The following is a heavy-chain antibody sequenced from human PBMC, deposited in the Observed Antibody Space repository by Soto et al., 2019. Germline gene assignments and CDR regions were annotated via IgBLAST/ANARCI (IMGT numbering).Heavy chain of an antibody. CDR2: IFYGGGSGVA. J-gene: IGHJ4*02. V-gene: IGHV4-39*01. CDR3: ARRGGGDFLFDS. D-gene: IGHD4-17*01. Sequence: PSETLSLTCTVSGGSFSSSNYYWGWIRQSPGKGLEWIGNIFYGGGSGVAYYSPSLKSRVTISVDTSKNQFSLNMRSLTAADTAVYFCARRGGGDFLFDSWGQGKLVTVSS. CDR1: GGSFSSSNYY.